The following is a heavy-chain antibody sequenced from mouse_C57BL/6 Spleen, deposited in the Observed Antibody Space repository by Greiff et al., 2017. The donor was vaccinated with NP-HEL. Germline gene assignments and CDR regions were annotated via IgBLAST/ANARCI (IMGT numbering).Heavy chain of an antibody. Sequence: VQLQQSGAELVKPGASVKLSCKASGYTFTSYWMHWVKQRPGQGLEWIGMIHPNSGSTNYNEKFKSKATLTVDKSSSTAYMQLSSLTSEDSAVYYCAREATPYYFDYWGQGTTLTVSS. CDR2: IHPNSGST. CDR1: GYTFTSYW. J-gene: IGHJ2*01. V-gene: IGHV1-64*01. CDR3: AREATPYYFDY.